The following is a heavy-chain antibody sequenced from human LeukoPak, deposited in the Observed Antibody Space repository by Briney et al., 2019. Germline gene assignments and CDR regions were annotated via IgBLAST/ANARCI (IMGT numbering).Heavy chain of an antibody. CDR1: GYSFTSYW. Sequence: GESLKISCKGSGYSFTSYWIGWVRQMPGKGLEWMGIIYPGDSDTRYSPSFQGQVTISADKSISTAYLQWSSLKASDTAMYYCARGFYGGYYYYYYMDVWGKGTTVTVSS. CDR3: ARGFYGGYYYYYYMDV. J-gene: IGHJ6*03. V-gene: IGHV5-51*01. D-gene: IGHD4/OR15-4a*01. CDR2: IYPGDSDT.